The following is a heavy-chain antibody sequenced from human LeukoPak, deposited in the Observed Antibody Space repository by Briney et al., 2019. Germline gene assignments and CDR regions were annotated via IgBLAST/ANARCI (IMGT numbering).Heavy chain of an antibody. V-gene: IGHV3-30*03. J-gene: IGHJ4*02. CDR1: GFTFRNYV. Sequence: GGSLRLSCAASGFTFRNYVIHWVRQAPGKGPEWVAVTSSDLKANYYADSVKGRFTISRDNSRNTLYLQMKSLRPEDTAIYYCAREGYYDSGCPPTFYFDSWGQGTLVTVSS. CDR3: AREGYYDSGCPPTFYFDS. CDR2: TSSDLKAN. D-gene: IGHD3-10*01.